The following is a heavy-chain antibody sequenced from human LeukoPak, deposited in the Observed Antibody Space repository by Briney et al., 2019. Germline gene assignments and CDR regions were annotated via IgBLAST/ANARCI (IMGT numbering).Heavy chain of an antibody. CDR2: ISGSGGST. V-gene: IGHV3-23*01. J-gene: IGHJ3*02. CDR1: EFTFSTYA. D-gene: IGHD6-13*01. CDR3: AKILGSWYSAVDI. Sequence: GGSLRLSCAASEFTFSTYAMSWVRQAPGKGLEWVLAISGSGGSTYYADSVKGRFTISRDNSKNTLFLQMNSLRAEDAAVYYCAKILGSWYSAVDIWGQGTMVTVSS.